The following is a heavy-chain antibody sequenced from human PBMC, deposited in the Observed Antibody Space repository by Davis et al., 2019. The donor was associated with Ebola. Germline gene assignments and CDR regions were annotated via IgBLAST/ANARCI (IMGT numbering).Heavy chain of an antibody. Sequence: MPSETLSLTCTVSGASISSSSYYWGWIRQPPGKGLEWIGSIYYSGSTYYNPSLKSRVTISVDTSKNQFSLKLSSVTAADTAVYYCARHHCTNGVCYYGGYNWFDPWGQGTLVTVSS. CDR3: ARHHCTNGVCYYGGYNWFDP. V-gene: IGHV4-39*01. D-gene: IGHD2-8*01. J-gene: IGHJ5*02. CDR1: GASISSSSYY. CDR2: IYYSGST.